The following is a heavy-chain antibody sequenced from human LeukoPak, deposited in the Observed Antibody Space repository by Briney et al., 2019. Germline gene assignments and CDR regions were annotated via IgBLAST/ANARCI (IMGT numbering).Heavy chain of an antibody. Sequence: GASVKVSCKASGYTFTGYYMHWVRQAPGQGLEWMGWINPNSGGTNYAQKFQGWVTMTRDTSISTAYMELSRLRSDDTAVYYCARSLNSSWGGYYYGMDVWGQGTTVTASS. D-gene: IGHD6-13*01. V-gene: IGHV1-2*04. J-gene: IGHJ6*02. CDR1: GYTFTGYY. CDR2: INPNSGGT. CDR3: ARSLNSSWGGYYYGMDV.